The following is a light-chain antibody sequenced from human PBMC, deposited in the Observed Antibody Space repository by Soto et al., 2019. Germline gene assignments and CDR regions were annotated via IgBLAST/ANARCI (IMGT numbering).Light chain of an antibody. CDR1: SSDVGSYNL. Sequence: QSALTQPASVSGSPGQSITISCTGTSSDVGSYNLVSWYQQHPGKAPKLMIYEGSKRPSGVXXXFSGSKSGNTASLTISGXXXXXXXDYYCCSYAGSSTFVFGGGTKLTVL. CDR2: EGS. CDR3: CSYAGSSTFV. V-gene: IGLV2-23*03. J-gene: IGLJ2*01.